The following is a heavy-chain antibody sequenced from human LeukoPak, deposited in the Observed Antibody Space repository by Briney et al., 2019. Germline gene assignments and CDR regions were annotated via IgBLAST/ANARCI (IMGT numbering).Heavy chain of an antibody. J-gene: IGHJ5*02. Sequence: GGSLRLSCAASGFTFSSYAMHWARQAPGKGLEWVAVISYDGSNKYYADSVKGRFTISRDNSKNTLYLQMNSLRAEDTAVYYCARERLEPPYNWFDPWGQGTLVTVSS. CDR3: ARERLEPPYNWFDP. CDR2: ISYDGSNK. CDR1: GFTFSSYA. V-gene: IGHV3-30-3*01. D-gene: IGHD1-1*01.